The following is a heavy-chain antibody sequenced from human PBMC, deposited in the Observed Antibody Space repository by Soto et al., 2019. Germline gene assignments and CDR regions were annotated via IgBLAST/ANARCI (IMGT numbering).Heavy chain of an antibody. CDR1: GFTFSSYA. CDR3: ARAGYYDSSGDFDY. V-gene: IGHV3-23*01. J-gene: IGHJ4*02. Sequence: GGSLRLSCAASGFTFSSYAMGWVRQAPGKGLEWVSAISGSGGSTYYADSVKGRFTISRDNSKNTLYLQMNSLRAEDTAVYYCARAGYYDSSGDFDYWGQGTLVTVSS. D-gene: IGHD3-22*01. CDR2: ISGSGGST.